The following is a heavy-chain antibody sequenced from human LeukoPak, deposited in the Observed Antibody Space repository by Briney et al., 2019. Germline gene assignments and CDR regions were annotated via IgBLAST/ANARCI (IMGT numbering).Heavy chain of an antibody. CDR1: GGSISSYY. D-gene: IGHD1-26*01. CDR3: ARTVGRIGAFDI. J-gene: IGHJ3*02. CDR2: IYYSGST. V-gene: IGHV4-59*01. Sequence: PSETLSLTCTVSGGSISSYYWSWIRQPPGKGLEWIGYIYYSGSTNYNPSLKSRVTISIDTSKNQFSLKLTSVTAADTAVYYCARTVGRIGAFDIWGQGTMVSVSS.